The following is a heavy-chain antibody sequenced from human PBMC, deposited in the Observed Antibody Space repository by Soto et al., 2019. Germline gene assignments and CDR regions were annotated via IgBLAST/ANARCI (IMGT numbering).Heavy chain of an antibody. CDR1: GFTFSSYP. CDR2: ISATGDYT. V-gene: IGHV3-23*01. CDR3: AKEYIGSSELFLPTNY. J-gene: IGHJ4*02. D-gene: IGHD1-26*01. Sequence: GGSLRLSCAASGFTFSSYPMTWVRQAPGKGLEWVSAISATGDYTSYADSVKGRFTVSRDNSKNTLSLQMNSLRTDDTAVYYCAKEYIGSSELFLPTNYWGLGTLVTVSS.